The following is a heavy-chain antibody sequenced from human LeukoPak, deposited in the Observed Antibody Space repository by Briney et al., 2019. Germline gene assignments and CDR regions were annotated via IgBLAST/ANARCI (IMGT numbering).Heavy chain of an antibody. Sequence: PGGSPRLSCAASGFTLSSYWMHWVRQAPGKGLVWVSRINSDGSSTSYADSVKGRFTISRDSAKSTLYLQMNSLRAEDTAVYYCAREMVGGYGPDYWGQGTLVTVSS. J-gene: IGHJ4*02. V-gene: IGHV3-74*01. D-gene: IGHD5-18*01. CDR1: GFTLSSYW. CDR2: INSDGSST. CDR3: AREMVGGYGPDY.